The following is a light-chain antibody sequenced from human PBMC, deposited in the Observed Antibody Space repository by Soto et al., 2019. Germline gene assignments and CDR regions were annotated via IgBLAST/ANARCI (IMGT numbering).Light chain of an antibody. CDR1: SSDVGGYNY. CDR2: EVS. J-gene: IGLJ2*01. Sequence: QSALTQPPSASGSPGQSVSISCTGISSDVGGYNYVSWYQQYPGKAPKLVIYEVSKRPSGVPDRFSGSKSGNTASLTVSGLQAEDEADYYCSSYAGSNNLLFGGGTKLTVL. CDR3: SSYAGSNNLL. V-gene: IGLV2-8*01.